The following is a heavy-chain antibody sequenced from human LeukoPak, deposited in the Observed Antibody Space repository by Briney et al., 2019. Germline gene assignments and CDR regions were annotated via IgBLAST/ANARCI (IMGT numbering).Heavy chain of an antibody. J-gene: IGHJ6*03. D-gene: IGHD4-11*01. CDR2: IYTSGST. CDR1: GGSISSGSYY. CDR3: ARAPTTPYYYYMDV. V-gene: IGHV4-61*02. Sequence: SQTLSLTCTVSGGSISSGSYYWSWIRQPAGKGLEWIGRIYTSGSTNYNPSLKSRVTISVDTPKNQFSLKLSSVTAADTAVYYCARAPTTPYYYYMDVWGKGTTVTVSS.